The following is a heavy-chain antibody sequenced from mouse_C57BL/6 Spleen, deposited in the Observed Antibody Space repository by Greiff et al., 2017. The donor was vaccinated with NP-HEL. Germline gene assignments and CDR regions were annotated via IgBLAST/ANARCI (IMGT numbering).Heavy chain of an antibody. CDR3: ARSYYGSSYWYFDV. J-gene: IGHJ1*03. V-gene: IGHV5-17*01. CDR1: GFTFSDYG. Sequence: EVQLVESGGGLVKPGGSLKLSCAASGFTFSDYGMHWVRQAPEKGLEWVAYISSGSSTIYYADPVKGRFTISRDNDKNTLFLQMTSLRSEDTDMDYCARSYYGSSYWYFDVWGTGTTVTVSS. CDR2: ISSGSSTI. D-gene: IGHD1-1*01.